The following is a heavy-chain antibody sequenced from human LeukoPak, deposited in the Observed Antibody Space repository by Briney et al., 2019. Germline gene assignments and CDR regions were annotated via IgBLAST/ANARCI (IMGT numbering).Heavy chain of an antibody. CDR1: GVSITSYSHN. V-gene: IGHV4-39*02. CDR3: ARDAARGMPENSGYALDY. D-gene: IGHD5-12*01. J-gene: IGHJ4*02. CDR2: FHFSGAI. Sequence: SEPLSLTCTVSGVSITSYSHNYDWIRQPPGKGLEWIGGFHFSGAINYNPSLKSRVTIFVDTSKKQISPKLNSVTAADTAVYYCARDAARGMPENSGYALDYWGQGTLVTVSS.